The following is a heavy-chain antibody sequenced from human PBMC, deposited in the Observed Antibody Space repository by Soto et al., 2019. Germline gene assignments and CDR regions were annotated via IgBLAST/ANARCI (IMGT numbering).Heavy chain of an antibody. CDR1: GYTFTGYY. Sequence: EAAVKVSCKASGYTFTGYYMHWVRQAPGQGLEWMGWINPNSGGTNYAQKFQGRVTMTRDTSISTAYMELSRLTSDDTAVYYCARDGVGGAAAGISYYHHGLDVWGQGTTVTVSS. CDR3: ARDGVGGAAAGISYYHHGLDV. D-gene: IGHD6-13*01. J-gene: IGHJ6*02. CDR2: INPNSGGT. V-gene: IGHV1-2*02.